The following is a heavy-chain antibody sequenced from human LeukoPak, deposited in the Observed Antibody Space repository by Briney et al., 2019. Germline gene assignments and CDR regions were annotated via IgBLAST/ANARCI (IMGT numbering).Heavy chain of an antibody. J-gene: IGHJ3*02. V-gene: IGHV4-39*01. Sequence: SETLSLTCTVSGGSISSSSYSWGWIRQPPGKGLERIGSIYYSGSTYYNPSLKSRVTISVDTSKNQFSLKLSSVTAADTAVYYCARHPPIGYYYDSSGYYSTYPGAFDIWGQGTMVTVSS. CDR3: ARHPPIGYYYDSSGYYSTYPGAFDI. CDR2: IYYSGST. CDR1: GGSISSSSYS. D-gene: IGHD3-22*01.